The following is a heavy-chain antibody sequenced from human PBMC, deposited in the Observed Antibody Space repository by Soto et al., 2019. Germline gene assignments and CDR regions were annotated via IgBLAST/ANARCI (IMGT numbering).Heavy chain of an antibody. V-gene: IGHV1-24*01. J-gene: IGHJ4*02. D-gene: IGHD6-13*01. CDR2: FDPEDGET. Sequence: ASVKVSCKVSEYTLTELSMHWVRQAPGKGLEWMGGFDPEDGETIYAQKFQGRVTMTEDTSTDTAYMELSSLRSEDTAVYYCATVSYSSSWYPYFDYWGQGTLVTVSS. CDR3: ATVSYSSSWYPYFDY. CDR1: EYTLTELS.